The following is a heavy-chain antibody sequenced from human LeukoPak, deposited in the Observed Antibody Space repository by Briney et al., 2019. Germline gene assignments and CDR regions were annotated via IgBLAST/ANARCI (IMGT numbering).Heavy chain of an antibody. D-gene: IGHD1-26*01. Sequence: SSETLSLTCTVSGGSISSYYWSWIRQPPGKGLEWIGYIYYSGSTNYNPSLRSRVTMSVDTSKNEFSLKLSSVTAADTAVYYCARGGVGATFCDYWGQGTLVTVSS. J-gene: IGHJ4*02. CDR1: GGSISSYY. CDR3: ARGGVGATFCDY. V-gene: IGHV4-59*12. CDR2: IYYSGST.